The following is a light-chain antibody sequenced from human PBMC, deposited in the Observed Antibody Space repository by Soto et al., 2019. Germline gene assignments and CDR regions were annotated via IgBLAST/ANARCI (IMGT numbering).Light chain of an antibody. J-gene: IGLJ2*01. CDR3: ATWDDSLGGPV. CDR1: SSNIGRNY. CDR2: RDN. V-gene: IGLV1-47*01. Sequence: QLVLTQTPSVSGTPGQRVNISCSGSSSNIGRNYVYWYHQFPGTAPKLLIYRDNERPSGVPDRFSGSKSGTSASLAISGLRSGDEADYHCATWDDSLGGPVFGGGTKPTVL.